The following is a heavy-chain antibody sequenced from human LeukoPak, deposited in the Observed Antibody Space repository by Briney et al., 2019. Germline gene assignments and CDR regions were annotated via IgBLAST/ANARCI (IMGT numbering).Heavy chain of an antibody. J-gene: IGHJ6*02. V-gene: IGHV3-33*01. CDR2: IWYDGSNK. CDR1: GFTFSSYG. Sequence: PGGSLRLSCAASGFTFSSYGMHWVRQAPGKGLEWLAVIWYDGSNKYYADSVKGRFTISRDNSKNTLYLQMNSLRAEDTAVYYCARDKRSWYVGSGMDVWGQGTTVTVSS. CDR3: ARDKRSWYVGSGMDV. D-gene: IGHD6-13*01.